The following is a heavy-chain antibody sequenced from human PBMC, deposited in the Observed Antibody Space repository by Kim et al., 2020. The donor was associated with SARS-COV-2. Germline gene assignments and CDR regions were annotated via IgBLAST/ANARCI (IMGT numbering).Heavy chain of an antibody. V-gene: IGHV3-9*01. D-gene: IGHD4-17*01. Sequence: GGSLRLSCAASGFTFGDYATHWVRQAPGKGLEWVSGISWNSGSIGYADSVKGRFTISRDNAKNSLYLQMNSLRAEDTALYYCAKVYGDFYYYYGMDVWG. J-gene: IGHJ6*02. CDR3: AKVYGDFYYYYGMDV. CDR1: GFTFGDYA. CDR2: ISWNSGSI.